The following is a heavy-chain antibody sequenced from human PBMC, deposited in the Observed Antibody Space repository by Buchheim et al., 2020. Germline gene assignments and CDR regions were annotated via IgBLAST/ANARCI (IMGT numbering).Heavy chain of an antibody. CDR3: ARHPGGGMLHYWYFDL. Sequence: QLQLQESGPGLVKPSETLSLTCTVSGGSISSSSYYWGWIRQPPGKGLEWIGSIYYSGSTYYNPSLKSRVTISVDTSKNQFSLKLSSVTAADTAVYYCARHPGGGMLHYWYFDLWGRGTL. D-gene: IGHD3-16*01. V-gene: IGHV4-39*01. CDR1: GGSISSSSYY. J-gene: IGHJ2*01. CDR2: IYYSGST.